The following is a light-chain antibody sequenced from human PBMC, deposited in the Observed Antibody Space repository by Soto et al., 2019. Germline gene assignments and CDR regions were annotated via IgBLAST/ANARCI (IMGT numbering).Light chain of an antibody. V-gene: IGKV1-12*01. CDR2: AAS. J-gene: IGKJ5*01. CDR1: EDISTW. Sequence: DIQMTQSPSSVSASVGDRVTLTCRSSEDISTWLAWYQQKPGKAPKLLIYAASSLQSGVPSRFSGSGSGTDFTLTISSLQPEDLATYYCQHADSFPLITVGKGTRLEIK. CDR3: QHADSFPLIT.